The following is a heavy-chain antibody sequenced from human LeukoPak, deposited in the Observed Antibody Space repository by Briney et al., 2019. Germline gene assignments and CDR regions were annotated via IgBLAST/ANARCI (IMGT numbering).Heavy chain of an antibody. CDR2: ISPNSGGA. D-gene: IGHD2-2*03. CDR3: ARHGYCGNPRCYPDYYYIDV. CDR1: GYTFTDYY. V-gene: IGHV1-2*02. Sequence: ASAKVSCKASGYTFTDYYVHWVRQAPGEGLEWMGWISPNSGGANYAQKFQGRVTMTRDTSITTAYMELSGLRSDDTAVYYCARHGYCGNPRCYPDYYYIDVWGKGTKVTVSS. J-gene: IGHJ6*03.